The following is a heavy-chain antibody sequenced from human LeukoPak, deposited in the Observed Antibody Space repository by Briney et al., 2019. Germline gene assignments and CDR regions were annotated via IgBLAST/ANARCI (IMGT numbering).Heavy chain of an antibody. CDR2: ISGSGGST. CDR1: GFTFSSYG. CDR3: ARERYFDWLSPYFDY. J-gene: IGHJ4*02. V-gene: IGHV3-23*01. Sequence: GGSLRLSCAASGFTFSSYGMSWVRQAPGKGLEWVSAISGSGGSTYYADSVKGRFTISRDNSKNTLYLQMNSLRAEDTAVYYCARERYFDWLSPYFDYWGQGTLVTVSS. D-gene: IGHD3-9*01.